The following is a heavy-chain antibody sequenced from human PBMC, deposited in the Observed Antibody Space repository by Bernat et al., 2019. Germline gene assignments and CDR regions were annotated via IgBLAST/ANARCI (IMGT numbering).Heavy chain of an antibody. CDR3: ARSGYYGSGSYPDY. CDR2: INHSGST. Sequence: QVQLQQWGAGLLKPSETLSLTCAVYGGSFSGHYWSWIRQPPGKGLEWIGEINHSGSTNYNPSLKSRVTISVDTSKNQFSLKLSSVTAADTAVYYCARSGYYGSGSYPDYWGQGTLVTVSS. J-gene: IGHJ4*02. V-gene: IGHV4-34*01. CDR1: GGSFSGHY. D-gene: IGHD3-10*01.